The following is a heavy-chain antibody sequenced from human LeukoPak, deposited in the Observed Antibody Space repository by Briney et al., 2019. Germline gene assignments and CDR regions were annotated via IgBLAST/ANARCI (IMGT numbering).Heavy chain of an antibody. D-gene: IGHD2-15*01. CDR2: ISYDGSNK. V-gene: IGHV3-30*18. CDR1: GFTFSSYG. Sequence: GGSLRLSCAASGFTFSSYGMHWVRQAPGKGLEWVAVISYDGSNKYYADSVQGRFTISRDNSKSTLCLQMNSLRAEDTAVYYCAKQLGYCSDGSCYFPYWGQGTLVTVSS. J-gene: IGHJ4*02. CDR3: AKQLGYCSDGSCYFPY.